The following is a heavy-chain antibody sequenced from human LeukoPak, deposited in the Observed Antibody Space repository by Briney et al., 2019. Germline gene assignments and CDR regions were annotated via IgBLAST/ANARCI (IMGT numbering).Heavy chain of an antibody. CDR1: GFTFSTYG. J-gene: IGHJ3*02. CDR3: ADIAAPSGRNAFDI. Sequence: GGSLRLSCAASGFTFSTYGMHWVRQAPGKGLEWVAVISFDGSTKYYADSVKGRFTISRDNSKNTLYLQMNSLRAEDTAVYYCADIAAPSGRNAFDIWGQGTMVTVSS. D-gene: IGHD6-6*01. V-gene: IGHV3-30*03. CDR2: ISFDGSTK.